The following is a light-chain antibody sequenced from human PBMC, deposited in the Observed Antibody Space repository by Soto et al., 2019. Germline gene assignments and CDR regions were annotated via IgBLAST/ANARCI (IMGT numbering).Light chain of an antibody. CDR1: QSVSSN. CDR3: QQYNSWPET. V-gene: IGKV3-15*01. J-gene: IGKJ1*01. CDR2: DAS. Sequence: EIVMTQSPATLSVSPGERATLPCRASQSVSSNLAWYQQKVGQAPKLLIYDASTRATGIPARFSGSGSGTEFTLTISSLQSEDFAVYYCQQYNSWPETFGQGTKVEIK.